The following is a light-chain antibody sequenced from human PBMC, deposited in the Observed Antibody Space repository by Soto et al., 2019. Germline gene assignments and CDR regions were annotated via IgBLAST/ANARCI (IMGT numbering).Light chain of an antibody. CDR3: QQRSNWPPWT. CDR2: DAS. CDR1: QSFSSY. V-gene: IGKV3-11*01. Sequence: EIVLTQSPATLSFSPVERSTLSFSASQSFSSYLAWYQQNPGQAPRLLIYDASNRATGIPARFSGSGSGTDFTLTISSLEPEDFAVYYCQQRSNWPPWTFGQGT. J-gene: IGKJ1*01.